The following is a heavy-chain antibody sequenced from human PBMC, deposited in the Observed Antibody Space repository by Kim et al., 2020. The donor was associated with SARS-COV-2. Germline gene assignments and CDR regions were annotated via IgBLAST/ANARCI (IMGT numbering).Heavy chain of an antibody. CDR3: ARVGYSGYGNDY. D-gene: IGHD5-12*01. CDR2: IYYSGST. V-gene: IGHV4-39*07. CDR1: GGSISSSSYY. Sequence: SETLSLTCTVSGGSISSSSYYWGWIRQPPGKGLEWIGSIYYSGSTYYNPSLKSRVTISVDTSKNQFSLKLSSVTAADTAVYYCARVGYSGYGNDYWGQGTLVTVSS. J-gene: IGHJ4*02.